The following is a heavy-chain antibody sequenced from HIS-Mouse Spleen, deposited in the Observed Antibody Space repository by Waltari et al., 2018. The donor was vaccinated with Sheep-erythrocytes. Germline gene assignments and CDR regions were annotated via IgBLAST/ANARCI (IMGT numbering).Heavy chain of an antibody. Sequence: QVQLVESGGGVVQPGRSLRLSCAASGFTFSSYGMHWVRQAPGKGLGWVAVKSYDGSNKYYADSVKGRFTISRDNSKNTLYLQMNSLRAEDTAVYYCAKGDAMVYDAFDIWGQGTMVTVSS. D-gene: IGHD2-8*01. V-gene: IGHV3-30*18. CDR1: GFTFSSYG. CDR2: KSYDGSNK. J-gene: IGHJ3*02. CDR3: AKGDAMVYDAFDI.